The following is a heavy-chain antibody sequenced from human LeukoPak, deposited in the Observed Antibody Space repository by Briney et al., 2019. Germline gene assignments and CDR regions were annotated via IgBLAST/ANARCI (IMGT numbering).Heavy chain of an antibody. J-gene: IGHJ3*02. CDR1: GYTFTGYY. CDR3: ASIVGATTTLDI. D-gene: IGHD1-26*01. Sequence: ASVKVSFKASGYTFTGYYMHWVRQAPGQGLEWMGWINPNSGGTNYAQKFQGRVTMTRDASISTAYMELSRLRSDDTAVYYCASIVGATTTLDIWGQGTMVTVSS. V-gene: IGHV1-2*02. CDR2: INPNSGGT.